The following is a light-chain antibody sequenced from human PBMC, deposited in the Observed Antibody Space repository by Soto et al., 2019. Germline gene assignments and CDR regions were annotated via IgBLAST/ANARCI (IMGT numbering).Light chain of an antibody. CDR1: RRDVGGYNY. CDR3: SSYVGSDVFV. Sequence: QSVLPQPPSASGSPGQSVRISCTGTRRDVGGYNYVAWYQQHPGKAPKLMIYEVTKRPSGVPDRFSGSKSGNTAFLTVSGLQPGDEADYYCSSYVGSDVFVFGTGTKVTVL. V-gene: IGLV2-8*01. J-gene: IGLJ1*01. CDR2: EVT.